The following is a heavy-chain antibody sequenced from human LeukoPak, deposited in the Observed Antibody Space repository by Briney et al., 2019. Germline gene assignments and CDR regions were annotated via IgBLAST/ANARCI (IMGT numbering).Heavy chain of an antibody. CDR2: INPNSGGT. D-gene: IGHD2-2*01. V-gene: IGHV1-2*06. CDR3: ARENCSSTSCYAAFDY. Sequence: ASVKVSCKASGYTFTAYYIHWVRQAPGQGLEWMGRINPNSGGTNYAQKFQGRVTMTRDTSISTAYMELSRLRSDDTAVYYCARENCSSTSCYAAFDYWGQGTLVTVSS. CDR1: GYTFTAYY. J-gene: IGHJ4*02.